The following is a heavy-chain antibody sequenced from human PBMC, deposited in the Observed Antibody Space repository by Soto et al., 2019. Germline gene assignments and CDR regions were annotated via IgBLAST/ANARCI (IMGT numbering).Heavy chain of an antibody. J-gene: IGHJ4*02. CDR3: ARLEGLATISYYFDF. V-gene: IGHV4-39*01. D-gene: IGHD3-9*01. CDR1: GGSISSSSYY. Sequence: QLQLQESGPGLVKPSEALSLTCSVSGGSISSSSYYWGWIRQPPGKGLAWIGSIYYSGSTYYNPSLKSRVTIFIDKSKNQFPLKLSSLTAADTAVYYCARLEGLATISYYFDFWGQGTLVTVSS. CDR2: IYYSGST.